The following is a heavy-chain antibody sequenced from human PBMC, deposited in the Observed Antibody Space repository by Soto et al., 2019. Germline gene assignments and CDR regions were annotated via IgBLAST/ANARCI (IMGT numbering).Heavy chain of an antibody. CDR3: ARDAGNVAPLY. V-gene: IGHV3-48*01. Sequence: DVQLVESGGGLVQPGGSLRLSCAASGFTFSSYNMNWVSQAPGKGLEWLSYITTGSRAVYYAESVRGRFTISRDDARNTLYLQMSSLRGDDTAVYYCARDAGNVAPLYWGQGTLVTVSS. J-gene: IGHJ4*02. CDR2: ITTGSRAV. CDR1: GFTFSSYN. D-gene: IGHD5-12*01.